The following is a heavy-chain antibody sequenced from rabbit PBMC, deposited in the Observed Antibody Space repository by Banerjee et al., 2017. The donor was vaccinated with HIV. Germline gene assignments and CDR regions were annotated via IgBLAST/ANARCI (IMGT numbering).Heavy chain of an antibody. D-gene: IGHD5-1*01. J-gene: IGHJ6*01. CDR3: ARDLVGVIGWNFAW. CDR1: GFSFSNKAV. CDR2: INAVTGKA. Sequence: QEQLVESGGGLVKPEGSLKLSCTVSGFSFSNKAVMCWVRQAPGKGLEWIACINAVTGKAVYASWAKGRFTFSKTSSTTVTLQMTSLTAADTATYFCARDLVGVIGWNFAWWGPGTLVTVS. V-gene: IGHV1S45*01.